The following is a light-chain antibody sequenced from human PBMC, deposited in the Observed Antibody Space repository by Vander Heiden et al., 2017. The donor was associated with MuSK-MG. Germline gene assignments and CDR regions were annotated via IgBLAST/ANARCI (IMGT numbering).Light chain of an antibody. V-gene: IGLV3-21*02. Sequence: SYVLTQPPSVSVAPGRTARITCGGDRVGSRGVHWYQQKPGQAPVVVVHDDSDRPSGIPERFSGSNSGNTATLTSSRVEAGDEADYFCQVWDRASDLVVFGGGTKLTVL. J-gene: IGLJ2*01. CDR2: DDS. CDR1: RVGSRG. CDR3: QVWDRASDLVV.